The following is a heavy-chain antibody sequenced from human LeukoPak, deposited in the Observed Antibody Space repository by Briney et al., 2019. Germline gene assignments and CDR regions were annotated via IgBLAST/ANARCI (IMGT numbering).Heavy chain of an antibody. CDR2: FSADNRNT. Sequence: ASVKVSCKASGYTFTTYGITWVRQAPGEGLEWMGWFSADNRNTNYAQKFQGRVTMTIDTSTSTAYMELGSLTSDDTAVYYCARAKRYNFWSGSYISLWYFDLWGRGTPVTVSS. J-gene: IGHJ2*01. CDR1: GYTFTTYG. V-gene: IGHV1-18*01. CDR3: ARAKRYNFWSGSYISLWYFDL. D-gene: IGHD3-3*01.